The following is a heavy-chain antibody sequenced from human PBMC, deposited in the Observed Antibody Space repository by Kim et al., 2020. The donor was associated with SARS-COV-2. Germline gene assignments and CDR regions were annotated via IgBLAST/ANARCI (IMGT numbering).Heavy chain of an antibody. V-gene: IGHV3-7*01. CDR2: IKQDGSEK. CDR1: GFPFSSYW. D-gene: IGHD2-15*01. CDR3: VRGDCSGGTCSH. J-gene: IGHJ4*02. Sequence: GGSLRLSCAASGFPFSSYWMSWVRQAPGKGLEWVANIKQDGSEKYYVDSVKGRFYISRDNAKNSLYLQMNTLRAEDTAVYYCVRGDCSGGTCSHWGQGTLVTVSS.